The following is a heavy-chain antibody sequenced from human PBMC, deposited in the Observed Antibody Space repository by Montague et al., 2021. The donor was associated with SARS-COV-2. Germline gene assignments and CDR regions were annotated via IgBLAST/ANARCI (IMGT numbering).Heavy chain of an antibody. Sequence: SRRLSWSASGFTFSSYGMHWVRQAPGKGLEWVAVIWYDGSNKYYADSVKGRFTISRDNSKNTLYLQMNSLRAEDTAVYYCAREDVYGGNSGGMDVWGQGTTVTVSS. CDR3: AREDVYGGNSGGMDV. CDR2: IWYDGSNK. V-gene: IGHV3-33*01. D-gene: IGHD4-23*01. CDR1: GFTFSSYG. J-gene: IGHJ6*02.